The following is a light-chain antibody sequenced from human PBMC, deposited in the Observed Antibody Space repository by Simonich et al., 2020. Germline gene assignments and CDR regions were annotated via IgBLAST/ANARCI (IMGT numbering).Light chain of an antibody. CDR3: SSYTSSSTYVV. J-gene: IGLJ2*01. Sequence: QSALTQPASVSGSPGQSITISCTGTSSDDGGYNYVSWYQQHPGKAPKLMIYDVSKRPSGVSNRFSGSKSGNTASLTISGLQAEDEADYYCSSYTSSSTYVVFGGGTKLTVL. CDR1: SSDDGGYNY. CDR2: DVS. V-gene: IGLV2-14*01.